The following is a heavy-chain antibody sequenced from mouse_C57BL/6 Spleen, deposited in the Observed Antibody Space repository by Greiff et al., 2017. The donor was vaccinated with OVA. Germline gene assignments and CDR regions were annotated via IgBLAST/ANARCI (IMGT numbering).Heavy chain of an antibody. CDR3: ARYGSSYNYAMDY. D-gene: IGHD1-1*01. Sequence: QVQLQQSGPGLVQPSQTLSISCTASGFSLTSYGVHWVRQSPGKGLEWLGVIWSGGSTDYNAAFISRLSISKDNSKSQVFFKMNSLQADDTAKYYYARYGSSYNYAMDYWGQGTSVTVSS. CDR2: IWSGGST. CDR1: GFSLTSYG. V-gene: IGHV2-2*01. J-gene: IGHJ4*01.